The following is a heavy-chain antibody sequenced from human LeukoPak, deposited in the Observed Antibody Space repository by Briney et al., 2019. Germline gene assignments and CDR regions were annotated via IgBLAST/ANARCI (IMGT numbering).Heavy chain of an antibody. CDR3: ARAGTTYWFDP. D-gene: IGHD1-7*01. Sequence: SQTLSLTCTVSGGSISSGSYYWSWIRQPAGKGLEWIGRIYTSGSTNYNPSLKSRVTISVDTSKNQFSLKLSSVTAADTAVYYCARAGTTYWFDPWGQGTLVTVSS. CDR1: GGSISSGSYY. J-gene: IGHJ5*02. V-gene: IGHV4-61*02. CDR2: IYTSGST.